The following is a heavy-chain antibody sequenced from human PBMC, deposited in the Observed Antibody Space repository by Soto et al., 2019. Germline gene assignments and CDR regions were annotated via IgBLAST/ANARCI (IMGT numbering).Heavy chain of an antibody. CDR2: ISGGGGSR. CDR1: GFTFSSYG. CDR3: ASRTDSSSSAGPRIDY. D-gene: IGHD6-6*01. V-gene: IGHV3-23*01. J-gene: IGHJ4*02. Sequence: GGSLRLSCAASGFTFSSYGMTWVRQAPGKGLEWVSAISGGGGSRQYVDSVKGRFTISRDSSKNTLYLQMNNLRAEDTAVYYCASRTDSSSSAGPRIDYWGQGTLVTVSS.